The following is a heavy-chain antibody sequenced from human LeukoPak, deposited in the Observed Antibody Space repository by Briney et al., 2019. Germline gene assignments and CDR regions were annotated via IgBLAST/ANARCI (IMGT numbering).Heavy chain of an antibody. CDR3: ARERSMVRGLSWFDP. V-gene: IGHV4-61*02. Sequence: SQTLSLTCTVSGGSISSGSYYWSWIRQPAGKGLEWIGRIYTSGSTNYNPSLKSRVTISVDTSKNQFSLKLSSVTAADTAVYYCARERSMVRGLSWFDPWGQGTLVTVSS. D-gene: IGHD3-10*01. J-gene: IGHJ5*02. CDR2: IYTSGST. CDR1: GGSISSGSYY.